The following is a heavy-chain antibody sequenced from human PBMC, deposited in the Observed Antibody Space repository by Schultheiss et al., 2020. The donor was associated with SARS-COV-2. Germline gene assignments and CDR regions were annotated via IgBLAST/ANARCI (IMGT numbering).Heavy chain of an antibody. D-gene: IGHD1-7*01. V-gene: IGHV1-69*06. CDR3: ARAGTDETIFDY. CDR2: IIPIFGTA. Sequence: SVKVSCKASGGTFSSYAISWVRQAPGQGLEWMGGIIPIFGTANYAQKFQGRVTITADKSTSTAYMELSSLRSEDTAVYYCARAGTDETIFDYWGQGTLVTVSS. CDR1: GGTFSSYA. J-gene: IGHJ4*02.